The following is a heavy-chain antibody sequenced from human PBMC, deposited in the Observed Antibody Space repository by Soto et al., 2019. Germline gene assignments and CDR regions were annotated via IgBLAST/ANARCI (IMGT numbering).Heavy chain of an antibody. Sequence: GGSLRLSCAASGFTFSSYAMSWVRQAPGKGLEWVPAISGSGGSTYYADSVKGRFTISRDNSKNTLYLQMNSLRAEDTAVYYCAKGRRLVTAPYAFDIWGQGTMVTVSS. V-gene: IGHV3-23*01. CDR1: GFTFSSYA. D-gene: IGHD2-21*02. CDR2: ISGSGGST. J-gene: IGHJ3*02. CDR3: AKGRRLVTAPYAFDI.